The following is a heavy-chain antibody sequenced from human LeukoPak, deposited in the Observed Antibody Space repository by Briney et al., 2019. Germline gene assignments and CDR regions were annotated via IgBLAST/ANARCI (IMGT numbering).Heavy chain of an antibody. D-gene: IGHD6-13*01. CDR2: IGTAGDT. CDR1: GFTFSSYD. Sequence: GGSLRLSCAASGFTFSSYDMHWVRQATGKGLEWVSAIGTAGDTYYPGSVKGRFTISRENAKNSLYLQMNSLRAGDTAVYYCARDLKIAAAGSIYYGMDVWGQGTTVTVSS. V-gene: IGHV3-13*01. CDR3: ARDLKIAAAGSIYYGMDV. J-gene: IGHJ6*02.